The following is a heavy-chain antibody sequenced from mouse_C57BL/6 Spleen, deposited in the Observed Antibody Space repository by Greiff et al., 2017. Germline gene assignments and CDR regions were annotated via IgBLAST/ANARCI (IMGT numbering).Heavy chain of an antibody. J-gene: IGHJ2*01. D-gene: IGHD2-12*01. Sequence: EVQLQESEGGLVQPGSSVKLSCTASGFTFSDYYMAWVRQVPEKGLEWVANINSDGSSTYYLDYLKSRCIISRDNAKNILYQQMRSLKSEDTATYYCASLRQGGYCFDYWGQGTTLTVSS. CDR1: GFTFSDYY. CDR3: ASLRQGGYCFDY. V-gene: IGHV5-16*01. CDR2: INSDGSST.